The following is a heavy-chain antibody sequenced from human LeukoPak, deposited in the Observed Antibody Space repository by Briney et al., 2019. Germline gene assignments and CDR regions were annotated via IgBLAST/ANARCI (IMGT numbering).Heavy chain of an antibody. V-gene: IGHV1-69*06. CDR3: ASGTTDIVVVPATLRNYYFDY. D-gene: IGHD2-2*01. Sequence: ASVKVSCKASGGTFSSYEISWVRQAPGQGLEWMGGIIPMFGTAKYAQKFQGRVTITADKSTSTAYMELSSLRSEDTAVYYCASGTTDIVVVPATLRNYYFDYRGQGTLVTVSS. J-gene: IGHJ4*02. CDR2: IIPMFGTA. CDR1: GGTFSSYE.